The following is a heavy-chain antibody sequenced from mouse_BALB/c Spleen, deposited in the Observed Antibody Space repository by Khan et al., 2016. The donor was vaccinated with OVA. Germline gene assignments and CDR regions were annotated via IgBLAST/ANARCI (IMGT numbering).Heavy chain of an antibody. CDR2: INPSNGDT. D-gene: IGHD2-2*01. J-gene: IGHJ3*01. Sequence: QVQLQQSGAELVKPGASVKLSCKASVYTFTSYYMYWVKQRPGQGLEWIGDINPSNGDTYFNEKFKNKATLTVDKSSSTTYMQLSSLTSEDSAVXYWTSGGYGGFASWGQGTLVTVSA. CDR3: TSGGYGGFAS. V-gene: IGHV1-53*01. CDR1: VYTFTSYY.